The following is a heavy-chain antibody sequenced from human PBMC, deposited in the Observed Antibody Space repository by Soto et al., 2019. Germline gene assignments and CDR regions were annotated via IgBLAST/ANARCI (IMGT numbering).Heavy chain of an antibody. CDR2: IFSGYST. CDR3: ARGPQSAHPAFVRSFFDY. Sequence: GGSLRLSCAASGFTVSGNYMNWVRHAPGKGLEWVSVIFSGYSTYYADSVKGRFTISRDNSKNTLYLQMNSLRADETAVYYCARGPQSAHPAFVRSFFDYWGQGILVTAPS. D-gene: IGHD5-18*01. J-gene: IGHJ4*02. V-gene: IGHV3-53*01. CDR1: GFTVSGNY.